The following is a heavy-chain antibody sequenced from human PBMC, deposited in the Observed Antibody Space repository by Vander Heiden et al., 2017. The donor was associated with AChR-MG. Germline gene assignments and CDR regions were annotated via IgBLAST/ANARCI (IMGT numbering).Heavy chain of an antibody. D-gene: IGHD3-3*01. Sequence: QVQLVESGGGVVQPGGSLRLSCAASGLPFSSYGMHWVRQAPGKGLEWVAFIRSDGDNKYYADSVKGRFTISRDNSKNTLYLQMNSLRAEDTAVYYCAKDREDDFWRGYLDYWGQGTLVTVSS. CDR1: GLPFSSYG. J-gene: IGHJ4*02. CDR3: AKDREDDFWRGYLDY. V-gene: IGHV3-30*02. CDR2: IRSDGDNK.